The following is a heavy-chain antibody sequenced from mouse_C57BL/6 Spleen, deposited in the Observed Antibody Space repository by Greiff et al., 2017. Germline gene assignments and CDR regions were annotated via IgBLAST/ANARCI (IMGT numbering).Heavy chain of an antibody. Sequence: QVQLQQSGAELVKPGASVKLSCKASGYTFTSYWMQWVKQRPGQGLEWIGEIDPSDSYTNYNQKFKGKATLTVDTSSSTAYIQLSGLTSEDSAVYYCGRGLRYYSMDYWGQGTSVTVSS. CDR2: IDPSDSYT. J-gene: IGHJ4*01. D-gene: IGHD3-1*01. V-gene: IGHV1-50*01. CDR3: GRGLRYYSMDY. CDR1: GYTFTSYW.